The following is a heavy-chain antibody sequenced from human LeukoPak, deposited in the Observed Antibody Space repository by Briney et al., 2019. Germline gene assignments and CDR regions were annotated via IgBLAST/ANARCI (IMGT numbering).Heavy chain of an antibody. V-gene: IGHV4-61*01. CDR1: GVSVSSGNYY. D-gene: IGHD3-22*01. J-gene: IGHJ4*02. Sequence: SETLSLTCTVSGVSVSSGNYYWSWIRQPPGKGLDWIGYIYYSGSTNYNPSLKSRVTISVDTSKNQFSLRLSSVTSADTAVYYCARDPSGYFNYWGQGTLATVSS. CDR2: IYYSGST. CDR3: ARDPSGYFNY.